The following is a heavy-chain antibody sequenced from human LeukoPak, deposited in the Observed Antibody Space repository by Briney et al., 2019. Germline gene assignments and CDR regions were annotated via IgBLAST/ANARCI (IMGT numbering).Heavy chain of an antibody. Sequence: SETLSLTCTVSGGSISSGSYYWSWIRQPPGKGLEWIGEINHSGSTDYNRSLKSRVTISVDASKNQFSLKLSSVTAADSAVYFCARGRAYCSGGTCTSPWFDPWGQGTLVTVSS. V-gene: IGHV4-39*07. D-gene: IGHD2-15*01. CDR2: INHSGST. J-gene: IGHJ5*02. CDR1: GGSISSGSYY. CDR3: ARGRAYCSGGTCTSPWFDP.